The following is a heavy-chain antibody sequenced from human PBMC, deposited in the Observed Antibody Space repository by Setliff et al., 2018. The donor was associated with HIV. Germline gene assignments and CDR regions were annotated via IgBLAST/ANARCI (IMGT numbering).Heavy chain of an antibody. J-gene: IGHJ3*02. V-gene: IGHV4-39*01. Sequence: PSETLSLTCTVSGGSISSSTYYWGWIRQPPGKGLEWIGSIFYRGTTYDNSSLKSRLTISVDTSKNQFSLRLTFLTAADTAVYYCARLSPLRAFDIWGQGTMVTVSS. CDR3: ARLSPLRAFDI. CDR2: IFYRGTT. CDR1: GGSISSSTYY.